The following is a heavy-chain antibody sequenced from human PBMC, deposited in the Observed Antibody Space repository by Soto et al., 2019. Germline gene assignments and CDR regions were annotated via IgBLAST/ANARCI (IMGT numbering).Heavy chain of an antibody. V-gene: IGHV1-69*13. Sequence: SVKVSCKASGYTFTSYAISWVRQAPGQGLEWMGGIIPIFGTANYAQKFQGRVTITADESTSTAYMELSSPRSEDTAVYYCAGVIAAAAPPWDFDYWGQGSLVIVSS. J-gene: IGHJ4*02. CDR2: IIPIFGTA. CDR1: GYTFTSYA. CDR3: AGVIAAAAPPWDFDY. D-gene: IGHD6-13*01.